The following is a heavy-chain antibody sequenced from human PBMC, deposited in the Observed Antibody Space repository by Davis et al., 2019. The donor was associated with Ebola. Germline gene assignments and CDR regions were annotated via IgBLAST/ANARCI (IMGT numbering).Heavy chain of an antibody. D-gene: IGHD3-22*01. CDR2: ISGSGGST. CDR3: VKGSITMTVVVYFDL. V-gene: IGHV3-23*01. CDR1: GFTFSSSA. J-gene: IGHJ4*02. Sequence: GGSLRLSCAASGFTFSSSAMSWVRQAPGKGLAWVSVISGSGGSTYYADSVKGRFITSRDNSKNTLYLQMSSLRIEDTAVYYCVKGSITMTVVVYFDLWGQGTLVTVSS.